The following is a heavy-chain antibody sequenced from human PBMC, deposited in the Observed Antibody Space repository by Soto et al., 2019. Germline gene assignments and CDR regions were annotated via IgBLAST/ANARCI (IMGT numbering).Heavy chain of an antibody. CDR1: GGSISSYD. D-gene: IGHD3-3*01. Sequence: PSETLSLTCPVSGGSISSYDWSWIRQPPGKGLEWIGYIYYSGSTNYNPSLKSRVTISVDTSKNQFSLKLSSVTAADTAVYYCARGIYYDFWSGYYTGNLDYYYYMDVWGRGTTVTVSS. CDR3: ARGIYYDFWSGYYTGNLDYYYYMDV. CDR2: IYYSGST. V-gene: IGHV4-59*08. J-gene: IGHJ6*03.